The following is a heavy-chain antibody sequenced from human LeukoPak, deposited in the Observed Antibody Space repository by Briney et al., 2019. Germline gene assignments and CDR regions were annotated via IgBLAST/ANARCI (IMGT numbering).Heavy chain of an antibody. D-gene: IGHD6-13*01. J-gene: IGHJ4*02. CDR1: GFTVSSSY. V-gene: IGHV3-66*01. CDR2: IYSGGST. CDR3: ARASSSWYYFDY. Sequence: GGSLRLSCAASGFTVSSSYMSWVRQAPGKGLEWVSVIYSGGSTYYADSVKGRFTISRDNSKNTLYLQMNSLRAEDTAVYYCARASSSWYYFDYWGQGTLVTVSS.